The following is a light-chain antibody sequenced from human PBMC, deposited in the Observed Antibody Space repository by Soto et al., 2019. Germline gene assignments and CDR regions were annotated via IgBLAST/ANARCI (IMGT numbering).Light chain of an antibody. CDR3: SLSYSGIRV. V-gene: IGLV7-46*01. Sequence: QTVVIQEPSLTVSPGGTVTLTCGSSTGAVTSGHWPYWLQQKPGQVPRALIYDTDNRHSWTPARFSGSLLGGTPALILSGARPEDEADYYCSLSYSGIRVFGGGTKVTVL. CDR2: DTD. J-gene: IGLJ3*02. CDR1: TGAVTSGHW.